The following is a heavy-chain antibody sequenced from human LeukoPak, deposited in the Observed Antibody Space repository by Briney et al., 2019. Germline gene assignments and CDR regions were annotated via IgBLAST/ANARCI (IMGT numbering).Heavy chain of an antibody. V-gene: IGHV3-21*01. CDR3: ARDYIRDGYPWGFDY. CDR2: ISSSSSYI. Sequence: PGGSLRLSCAASGFTFSSYSMNWVRQAPGKGLEWVSSISSSSSYIYYADSVKSRFTISRDNAKNSLYLQMNSLRAEDTAVYYCARDYIRDGYPWGFDYWGQGTLVTVSS. D-gene: IGHD5-24*01. CDR1: GFTFSSYS. J-gene: IGHJ4*02.